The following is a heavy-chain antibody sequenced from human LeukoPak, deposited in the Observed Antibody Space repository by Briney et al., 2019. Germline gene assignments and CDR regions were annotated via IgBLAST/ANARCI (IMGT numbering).Heavy chain of an antibody. J-gene: IGHJ5*02. Sequence: PGGSLRLSCAASGFTFSNYWMNWVRQVPGKGLLWVSRINADGSTTTYADSVKGRFTISRDNAKNTLYLQMDSLRAEDTATYYCARKTMSTAAGGFDPWGQGTLVTVSS. V-gene: IGHV3-74*01. CDR1: GFTFSNYW. CDR3: ARKTMSTAAGGFDP. D-gene: IGHD3-10*02. CDR2: INADGSTT.